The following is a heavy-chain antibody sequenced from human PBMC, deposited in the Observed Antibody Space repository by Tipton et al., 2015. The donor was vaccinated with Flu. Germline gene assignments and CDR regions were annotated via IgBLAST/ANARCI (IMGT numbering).Heavy chain of an antibody. J-gene: IGHJ4*02. CDR1: GFSFSGYA. D-gene: IGHD2-2*02. Sequence: SLRLSCAASGFSFSGYAMGWVRQAPGKGLKWVSALSGSGASTYYADSMKGRFTISRDNSKNTVYLQMHSLRAEDTAVYYCAKGFCSSVSCYIRFDYWGQGALVTVSS. CDR3: AKGFCSSVSCYIRFDY. V-gene: IGHV3-23*01. CDR2: LSGSGAST.